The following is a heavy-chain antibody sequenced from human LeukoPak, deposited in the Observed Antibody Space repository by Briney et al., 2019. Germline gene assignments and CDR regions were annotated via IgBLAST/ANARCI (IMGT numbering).Heavy chain of an antibody. CDR3: ARHPRGSTVTTDDAFDI. Sequence: ASVKVSCKASGGTFSSYAISWVRQAPGQGLEWMGRIIPILGIANYAQKFQGRVTITADKSTSTAYMELSSLRSEDTAVYYCARHPRGSTVTTDDAFDIWGQGTMVTVSS. J-gene: IGHJ3*02. CDR1: GGTFSSYA. V-gene: IGHV1-69*04. D-gene: IGHD4-17*01. CDR2: IIPILGIA.